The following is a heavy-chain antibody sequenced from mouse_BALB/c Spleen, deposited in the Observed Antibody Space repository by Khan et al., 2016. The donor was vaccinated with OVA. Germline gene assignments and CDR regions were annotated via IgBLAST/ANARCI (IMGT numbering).Heavy chain of an antibody. CDR3: ARNSYMYDFTY. Sequence: QMQLEESGPGLVQPSQSLSITCTVSGFSLNTYGLHWIRQSQGKGLEWLGVIRSAGSTDYNGAFISRLSITKDNSKSQVFFRMSSLQADDTAIYYCARNSYMYDFTYWGQGTLVIVSA. V-gene: IGHV2-2*01. CDR1: GFSLNTYG. CDR2: IRSAGST. D-gene: IGHD2-14*01. J-gene: IGHJ3*01.